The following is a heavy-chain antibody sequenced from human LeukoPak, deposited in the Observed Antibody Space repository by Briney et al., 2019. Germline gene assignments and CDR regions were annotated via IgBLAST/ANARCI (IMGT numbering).Heavy chain of an antibody. Sequence: ASVKVSCKASGGTFSSYAISWVRQAPGQGLEWMGGIIPIFGTANYAQKFQGRVTITADKSTSTAYMELRSLRSEDTAVYYCARGGITMVRGVNGAFDIWGQGTMVTVSS. CDR3: ARGGITMVRGVNGAFDI. CDR2: IIPIFGTA. J-gene: IGHJ3*02. CDR1: GGTFSSYA. D-gene: IGHD3-10*01. V-gene: IGHV1-69*06.